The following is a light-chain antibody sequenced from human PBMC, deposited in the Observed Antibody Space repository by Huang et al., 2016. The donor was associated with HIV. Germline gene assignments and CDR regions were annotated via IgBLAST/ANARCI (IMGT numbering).Light chain of an antibody. CDR2: AAS. Sequence: DIQMTQSPSSLSASVGDRVTITCRASQTINTYLNWYQQKPGKVPKLLISAASSSQSGVPSRFSGSGSGTDFTLTINSLQPGDFATYYCQQSDSIPRTFGQGTRVEIK. J-gene: IGKJ1*01. CDR3: QQSDSIPRT. V-gene: IGKV1-39*01. CDR1: QTINTY.